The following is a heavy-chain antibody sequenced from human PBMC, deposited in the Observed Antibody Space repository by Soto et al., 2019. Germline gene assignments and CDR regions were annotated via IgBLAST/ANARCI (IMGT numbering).Heavy chain of an antibody. Sequence: QVQLQESGPGLVKPSQTLSLTCTVSGASMSSGGYYWTWIRQSPGKGLEWIGYIYYSGSTYYNPSTEGRVAISLDTSRSQFSLTLHSVTAADTAIYYCARDRHNNFFDPWGQGTLVTVSS. CDR1: GASMSSGGYY. CDR3: ARDRHNNFFDP. D-gene: IGHD6-6*01. CDR2: IYYSGST. V-gene: IGHV4-31*03. J-gene: IGHJ5*02.